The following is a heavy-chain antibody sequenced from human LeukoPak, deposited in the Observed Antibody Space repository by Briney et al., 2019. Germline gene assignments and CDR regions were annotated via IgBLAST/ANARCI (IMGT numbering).Heavy chain of an antibody. CDR3: AKDHSNALARFGELIRKTKDGYFHY. V-gene: IGHV3-30*02. D-gene: IGHD3-10*01. CDR1: GFPLSDYW. CDR2: IRYDGSNK. J-gene: IGHJ4*02. Sequence: GGSLRLSCAASGFPLSDYWMSWVRQAPGKGLEWVAFIRYDGSNKYYADSVKGRFTISRDNSKSTLYLQMNSLRAEDTALYYCAKDHSNALARFGELIRKTKDGYFHYWGQGTLVTVSS.